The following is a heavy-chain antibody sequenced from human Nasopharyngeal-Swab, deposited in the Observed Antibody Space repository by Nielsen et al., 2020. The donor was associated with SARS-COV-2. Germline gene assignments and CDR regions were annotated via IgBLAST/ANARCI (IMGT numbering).Heavy chain of an antibody. CDR2: IYYSGST. D-gene: IGHD4/OR15-4a*01. Sequence: SETLSLTCTVSGGSISSSSYYWGWIRQPPGKGLEWIGSIYYSGSTYYNPSLKSRVTISVDTSKNQFSLKLSSVTAADTAVYYCARDLVRGFPRLGLGYWSQGTLVTVSS. CDR3: ARDLVRGFPRLGLGY. J-gene: IGHJ4*02. V-gene: IGHV4-39*02. CDR1: GGSISSSSYY.